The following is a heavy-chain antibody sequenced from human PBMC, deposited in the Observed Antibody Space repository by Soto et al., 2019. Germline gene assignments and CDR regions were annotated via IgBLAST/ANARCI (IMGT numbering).Heavy chain of an antibody. D-gene: IGHD1-26*01. Sequence: PSETLSLTCTVSGGSISSSSFHWGWIRQPPGKGLEWIGSIYYSGSTYYSPSLKGRFTISRDNAKNSVYLQMNSLRADDTAVYYCAGSSIRGQGTQVTVSS. CDR2: IYYSGST. CDR3: AGSSI. CDR1: GGSISSSSFH. J-gene: IGHJ4*02. V-gene: IGHV4-39*01.